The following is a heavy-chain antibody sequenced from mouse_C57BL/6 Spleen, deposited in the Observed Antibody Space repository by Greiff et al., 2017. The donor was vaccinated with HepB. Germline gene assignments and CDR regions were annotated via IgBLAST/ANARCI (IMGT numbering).Heavy chain of an antibody. CDR2: IDPSDSYT. J-gene: IGHJ4*01. V-gene: IGHV1-69*01. CDR1: GYTFTSYW. D-gene: IGHD3-2*02. CDR3: ARRQTAQVSMDY. Sequence: VQLQQPGAELVMPGASVKLSCKASGYTFTSYWMHWVKQRPGQGLEWIGEIDPSDSYTNYNQKFKGKSTLTVDKSSSTAYMQLSSLTSEDSAVYYCARRQTAQVSMDYWGQGTSVTVSS.